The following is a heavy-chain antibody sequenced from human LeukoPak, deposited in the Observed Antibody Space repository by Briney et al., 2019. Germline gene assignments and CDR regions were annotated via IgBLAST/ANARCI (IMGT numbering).Heavy chain of an antibody. CDR2: ISSSSSHT. CDR3: ARNPATGTLDY. CDR1: GFTFSDYY. Sequence: GGSLRLSCAASGFTFSDYYMSWIRQAPGKGLEWVSFISSSSSHTNYADSVKGRFTISRDNAENSLYLQMNSLRPEDTAVYYCARNPATGTLDYWGQGTLVTVSS. V-gene: IGHV3-11*06. D-gene: IGHD6-13*01. J-gene: IGHJ4*02.